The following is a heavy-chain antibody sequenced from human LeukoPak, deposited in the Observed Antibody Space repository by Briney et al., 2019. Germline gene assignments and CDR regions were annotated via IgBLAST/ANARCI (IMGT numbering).Heavy chain of an antibody. CDR3: ARSSPGWYFGY. V-gene: IGHV1-46*01. Sequence: ASVKVSCKASGYIFTSYYMHWVRQAPGQGLEWMGIINPSGGSTSYAQKFQGRVTMTRDMSTSTVYMELSSLRSEDTAVYYCARSSPGWYFGYWGQGTLVTVSS. D-gene: IGHD6-19*01. CDR1: GYIFTSYY. CDR2: INPSGGST. J-gene: IGHJ4*02.